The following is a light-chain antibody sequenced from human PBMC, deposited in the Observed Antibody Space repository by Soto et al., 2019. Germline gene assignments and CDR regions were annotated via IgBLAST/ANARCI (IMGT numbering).Light chain of an antibody. V-gene: IGKV1-39*01. CDR3: QQNYRATPWT. J-gene: IGKJ1*01. CDR2: AAS. Sequence: DIQVAQSPSSRAAAVGERNTNTSRASQSISRYLNWYQHKPGKAPKLLINAASSLERGVPSRFSGGGSGTDFTLNISSLQPDDFATYYCQQNYRATPWTFGQGTKVDIK. CDR1: QSISRY.